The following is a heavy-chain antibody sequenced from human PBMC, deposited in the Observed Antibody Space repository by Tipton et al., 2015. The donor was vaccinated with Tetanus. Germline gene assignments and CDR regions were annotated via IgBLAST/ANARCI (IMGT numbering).Heavy chain of an antibody. V-gene: IGHV7-4-1*02. D-gene: IGHD1-26*01. CDR2: INTNTGNP. Sequence: LVQSGASVKVSCKASGYSFISHDIFWVRQAPGQGLEWMGWINTNTGNPTYAQDFTGRFVFSLDASVGTAYLQISSLKAEDTAVYYCARNSGSYQDDAFEIWGQGTMVTVSS. J-gene: IGHJ3*02. CDR1: GYSFISHD. CDR3: ARNSGSYQDDAFEI.